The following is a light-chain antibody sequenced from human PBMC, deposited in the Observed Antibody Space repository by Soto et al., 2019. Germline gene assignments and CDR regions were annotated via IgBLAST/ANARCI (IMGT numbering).Light chain of an antibody. Sequence: EIVMTQSPATLSVSPGERATLSCRASQSGSSNLAWYPQKHGQAPMLLSYGASTRATGIPARFSGSGSGTELTLTISSLHTEDFAGYHCRHYHTRPLYIFGERPKLQI. J-gene: IGKJ2*01. CDR1: QSGSSN. CDR2: GAS. V-gene: IGKV3-15*01. CDR3: RHYHTRPLYI.